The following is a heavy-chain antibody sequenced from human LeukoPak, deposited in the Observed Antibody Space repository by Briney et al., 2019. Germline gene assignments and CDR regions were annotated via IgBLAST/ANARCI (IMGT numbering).Heavy chain of an antibody. Sequence: GGSLRLSRAASGFTFTYYAMHWVRQAPGKGLELVALISYDGSRQYYTDSVKGRFIISRDDSKNTVYLQMYSLGVDDTALYYCARGPDPVVRGPRRAFDLWGQGTMVTVSS. V-gene: IGHV3-30-3*01. J-gene: IGHJ3*01. D-gene: IGHD3-10*01. CDR3: ARGPDPVVRGPRRAFDL. CDR1: GFTFTYYA. CDR2: ISYDGSRQ.